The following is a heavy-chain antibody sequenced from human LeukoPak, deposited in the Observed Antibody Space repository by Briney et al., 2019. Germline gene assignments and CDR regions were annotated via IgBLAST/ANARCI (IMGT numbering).Heavy chain of an antibody. D-gene: IGHD6-13*01. Sequence: PSETLSLTCTVSGYSISSGYYWGWIRQPPGKGLEWIGSIYHSGSTYYNPSLKSRVTISVDTSKNQFSLKLSSVTAADTAVYYCVISVQQRVNWFDPWGQGTLVTVSS. CDR1: GYSISSGYY. CDR2: IYHSGST. J-gene: IGHJ5*02. CDR3: VISVQQRVNWFDP. V-gene: IGHV4-38-2*02.